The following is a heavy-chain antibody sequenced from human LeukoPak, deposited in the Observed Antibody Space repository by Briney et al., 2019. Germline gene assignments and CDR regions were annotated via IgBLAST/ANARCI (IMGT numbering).Heavy chain of an antibody. J-gene: IGHJ5*02. CDR2: IYYSGST. CDR3: ARTGSNWVDP. Sequence: PSETLSLTCTVSGGSISSGGYYWSWIRQHPGKGLEWTGYIYYSGSTYYNPSLKSRVTISVDTSKNQFSLKLSSVTAADTAVYYCARTGSNWVDPLGQGTLVTVSS. V-gene: IGHV4-31*03. CDR1: GGSISSGGYY.